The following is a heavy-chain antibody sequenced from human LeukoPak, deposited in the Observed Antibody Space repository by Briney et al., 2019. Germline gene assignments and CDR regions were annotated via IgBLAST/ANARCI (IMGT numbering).Heavy chain of an antibody. Sequence: AAVKVSCKASRYTFTNYGITWVRQAPGQGVEWMGWMTAYNGNTNYAQNLQGRVTMTTDTSTTTAYMGLRSLRSDDTGVYYCARGEGFLDSWGQGTLVTVSS. J-gene: IGHJ4*02. V-gene: IGHV1-18*01. D-gene: IGHD2-21*01. CDR2: MTAYNGNT. CDR1: RYTFTNYG. CDR3: ARGEGFLDS.